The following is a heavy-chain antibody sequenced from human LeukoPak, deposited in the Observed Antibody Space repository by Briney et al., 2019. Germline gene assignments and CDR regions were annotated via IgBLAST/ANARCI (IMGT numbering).Heavy chain of an antibody. V-gene: IGHV3-23*01. CDR1: GFTFSSYA. J-gene: IGHJ4*02. D-gene: IGHD6-19*01. CDR2: VSGSGNT. CDR3: AKEERWLATYYFDY. Sequence: GGSLRLSCAASGFTFSSYAMNWVRQAPGKGLEWVSAVSGSGNTYYADSVKGRFTISRDNSKNTLYLQMNSLRAEDTAVYYCAKEERWLATYYFDYWGQGTLVTVSS.